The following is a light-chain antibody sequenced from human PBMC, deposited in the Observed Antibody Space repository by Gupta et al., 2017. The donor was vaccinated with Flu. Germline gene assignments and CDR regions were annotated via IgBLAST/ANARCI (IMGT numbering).Light chain of an antibody. CDR3: QQRSNWPRT. CDR1: QSIATY. Sequence: PTTLTLSPGERATLSCRASQSIATYLAWYQQKPGQAPRLLIFDASDRATGIPARFSGSGSGTDFTLTISSLEPEDFAVDYCQQRSNWPRTFGGGTKVELK. CDR2: DAS. J-gene: IGKJ4*02. V-gene: IGKV3-11*01.